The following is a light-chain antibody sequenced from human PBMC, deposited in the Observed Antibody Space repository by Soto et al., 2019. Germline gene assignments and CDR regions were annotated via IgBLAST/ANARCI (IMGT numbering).Light chain of an antibody. Sequence: QSALTQPASVSGSPGQSITISCTGTSSDVGSYNLVSWYQQHPGKAPKLMIYEGSKRHSGVSNRCSGSKSGNTASLTISGLQAEDEADYYCCSYAGSSNYVFGTGTKLTVL. CDR2: EGS. CDR1: SSDVGSYNL. J-gene: IGLJ1*01. CDR3: CSYAGSSNYV. V-gene: IGLV2-23*01.